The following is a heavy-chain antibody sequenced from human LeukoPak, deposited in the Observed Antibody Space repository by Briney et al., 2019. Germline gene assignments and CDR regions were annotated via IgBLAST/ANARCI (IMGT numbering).Heavy chain of an antibody. V-gene: IGHV4-34*01. CDR1: GGSFSGYY. D-gene: IGHD6-13*01. J-gene: IGHJ4*02. CDR2: INHSGST. CDR3: ASVPGIAAAPYDY. Sequence: SETLSLTCAVYGGSFSGYYWSWIRQPPGKGLEWIGEINHSGSTNYNPSLKSRVTISVDTSKNQFSLKLSSVTAADTAVYYCASVPGIAAAPYDYWGQGTLVTVSS.